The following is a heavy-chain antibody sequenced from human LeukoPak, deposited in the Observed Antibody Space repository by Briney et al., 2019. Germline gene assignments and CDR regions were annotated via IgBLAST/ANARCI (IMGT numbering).Heavy chain of an antibody. CDR3: AVSPDLGGGDY. Sequence: SETLSLTCTVSGGSISSYYWSWIRQPPGKGLEWIGYIYYSGSTYYNPSLKSRVTISVDTSKNQFSLKLSSVTAADTAVYYCAVSPDLGGGDYWGQGTLVTVSS. D-gene: IGHD3-10*01. J-gene: IGHJ4*02. CDR1: GGSISSYY. V-gene: IGHV4-59*04. CDR2: IYYSGST.